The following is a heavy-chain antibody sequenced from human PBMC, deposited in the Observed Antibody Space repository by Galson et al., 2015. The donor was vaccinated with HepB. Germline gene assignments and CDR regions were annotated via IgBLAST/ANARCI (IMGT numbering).Heavy chain of an antibody. Sequence: CAISGDSVSSNSGIWNWVRQSPSRGLEWLGRTYYRSKWYNEYAGSVKSRIIINPDTSKDQFSLQLNSVTPEDTTVYYCTRGLAFNIWGQGTMVTVSS. CDR1: GDSVSSNSGI. V-gene: IGHV6-1*01. J-gene: IGHJ3*02. CDR2: TYYRSKWYN. CDR3: TRGLAFNI.